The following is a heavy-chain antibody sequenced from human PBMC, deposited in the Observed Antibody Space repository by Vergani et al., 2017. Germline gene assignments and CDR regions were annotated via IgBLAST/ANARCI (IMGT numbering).Heavy chain of an antibody. V-gene: IGHV5-51*03. J-gene: IGHJ4*02. CDR1: GYNFTNYW. CDR3: ARRSGYDFWSGYLDY. CDR2: IYPGDSDT. D-gene: IGHD3-3*01. Sequence: EVQLVQSGVEVKKPGESLKISCKVSGYNFTNYWIGWVRQMPGKGLEWMGIIYPGDSDTRYGPSFQGQVTISADKSISTAYLQWNSLKASDTAMYYCARRSGYDFWSGYLDYWGQGTLVTVSS.